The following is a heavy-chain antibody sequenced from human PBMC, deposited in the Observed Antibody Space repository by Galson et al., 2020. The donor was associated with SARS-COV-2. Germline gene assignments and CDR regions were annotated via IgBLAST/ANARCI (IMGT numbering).Heavy chain of an antibody. Sequence: GGSLRLSCAASGFTFSSYGMHWVRQAPGKGLEWVAVIWYDGSNKYYADSVKGRFTISRDNSKNTLYLQMNSLRAEDTAVYYCAKEGYCSSTSCYTLGRGYFDYWGQGTLVTVSS. J-gene: IGHJ4*02. CDR1: GFTFSSYG. CDR2: IWYDGSNK. V-gene: IGHV3-33*06. CDR3: AKEGYCSSTSCYTLGRGYFDY. D-gene: IGHD2-2*02.